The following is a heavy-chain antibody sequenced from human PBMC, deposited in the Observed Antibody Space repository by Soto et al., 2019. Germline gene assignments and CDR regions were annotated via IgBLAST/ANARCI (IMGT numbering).Heavy chain of an antibody. CDR2: ITASGGTT. J-gene: IGHJ3*02. CDR1: GFTFSSYS. V-gene: IGHV3-23*01. CDR3: ATSIQVTWHYEAFHI. Sequence: GGSLRLSGAASGFTFSSYSMSWVRQAPGKGLEWVSHITASGGTTYYADSVKGRFTISRDSSRTTLYLQMNSLRAEDTALYYCATSIQVTWHYEAFHIWGQGTMVTV. D-gene: IGHD1-7*01.